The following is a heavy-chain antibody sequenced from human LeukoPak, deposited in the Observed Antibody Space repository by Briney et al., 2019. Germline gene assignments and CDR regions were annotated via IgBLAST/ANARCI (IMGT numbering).Heavy chain of an antibody. CDR1: GYTFTSYY. D-gene: IGHD3-22*01. CDR3: ARSYYDSSGYLPFDY. J-gene: IGHJ4*02. Sequence: ASVKVSCKASGYTFTSYYMHWVRQAPGQGLEWMGIINPSGGSTSYAQKFQGRVTMTRDMSTSTVYMELSSLRSEDTAVYYCARSYYDSSGYLPFDYWGQGTLVTVSS. CDR2: INPSGGST. V-gene: IGHV1-46*01.